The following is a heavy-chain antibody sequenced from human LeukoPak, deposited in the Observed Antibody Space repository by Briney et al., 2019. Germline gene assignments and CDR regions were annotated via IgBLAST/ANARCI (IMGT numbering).Heavy chain of an antibody. J-gene: IGHJ6*02. CDR2: TWHDGSNK. CDR3: ARDRRYYGDYYFYGLDV. CDR1: GFTFSSYG. Sequence: PGGSLRLSCAASGFTFSSYGMHWVRQAPGKGLEWVAVTWHDGSNKYYADSVKGRFTISRDNSKNTLYLQMNSLRAEDTAVYYCARDRRYYGDYYFYGLDVWGQGTTVTVSS. V-gene: IGHV3-33*01. D-gene: IGHD4-17*01.